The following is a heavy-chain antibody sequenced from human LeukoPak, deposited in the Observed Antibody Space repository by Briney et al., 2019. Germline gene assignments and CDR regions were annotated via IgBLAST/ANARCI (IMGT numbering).Heavy chain of an antibody. Sequence: GGSLRLSCAASGFTFSSYAMSWVRQAPGKGLEWVSAISGSGGSTYYADSVKGRFTISRDNSKNTLYLQMNSLRAEDTAVYYYAKDRDGYNDAFDIWGQGTMVTVSS. V-gene: IGHV3-23*01. CDR3: AKDRDGYNDAFDI. J-gene: IGHJ3*02. CDR1: GFTFSSYA. D-gene: IGHD5-24*01. CDR2: ISGSGGST.